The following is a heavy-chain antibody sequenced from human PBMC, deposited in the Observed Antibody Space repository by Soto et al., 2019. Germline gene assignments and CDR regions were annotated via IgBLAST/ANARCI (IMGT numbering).Heavy chain of an antibody. V-gene: IGHV1-18*01. D-gene: IGHD6-6*01. J-gene: IGHJ6*02. Sequence: ASVKVSCKASGYTFTNSGISWVRQAPGQGLEWMGWISTDNGNTKYSQKFQGRVTITRDTSASTAYMELSSLRSEDTAVYYCARASTLEYSSSSARILGYYYYGMDVWGQGTTVTVSS. CDR2: ISTDNGNT. CDR1: GYTFTNSG. CDR3: ARASTLEYSSSSARILGYYYYGMDV.